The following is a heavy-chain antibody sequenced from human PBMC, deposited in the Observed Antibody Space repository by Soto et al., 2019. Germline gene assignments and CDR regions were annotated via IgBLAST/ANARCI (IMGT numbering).Heavy chain of an antibody. V-gene: IGHV1-69*01. Sequence: QVQLVQSGAEVKKPGSSVKVSCKASGGTFSSFAISWVRQAPGQGLEWMGGIIPIFGTANYAQRFQGRVTITADESTITANMELIILRSEDTAVYYCARGKPPVSITFGAFDIWGQGTMVTVSS. J-gene: IGHJ3*02. CDR1: GGTFSSFA. CDR2: IIPIFGTA. D-gene: IGHD3-16*01. CDR3: ARGKPPVSITFGAFDI.